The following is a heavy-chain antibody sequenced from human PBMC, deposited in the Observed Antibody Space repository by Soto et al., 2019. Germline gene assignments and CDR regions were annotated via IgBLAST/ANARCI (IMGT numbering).Heavy chain of an antibody. D-gene: IGHD3-3*01. CDR1: GFTFSSYA. CDR3: ARAGYYDFWSGYHYGMDV. CDR2: INSDGSST. J-gene: IGHJ6*02. Sequence: PGGSLRLSCAASGFTFSSYAMSWVRQAPGKGLEWVSRINSDGSSTNYADSVKGRFTISRDNVKNTLYLQMNSPRAEDTAVYYCARAGYYDFWSGYHYGMDVWGQGTTVTVSS. V-gene: IGHV3-74*01.